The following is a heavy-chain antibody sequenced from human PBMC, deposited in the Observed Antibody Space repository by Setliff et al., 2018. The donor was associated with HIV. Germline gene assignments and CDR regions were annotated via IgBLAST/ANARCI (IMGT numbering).Heavy chain of an antibody. CDR2: IWNDGTHK. V-gene: IGHV3-30*04. Sequence: GGSLRLSCAASGFTFSTSAMHWVRQAPGKGLEWVAVIWNDGTHKSYADSVKGRFTISRDNSKNTLFLQMNRLTPEDTAVYYCARDFRYSGSYGSAFDLWGQGTMVTVSS. J-gene: IGHJ3*01. D-gene: IGHD1-26*01. CDR3: ARDFRYSGSYGSAFDL. CDR1: GFTFSTSA.